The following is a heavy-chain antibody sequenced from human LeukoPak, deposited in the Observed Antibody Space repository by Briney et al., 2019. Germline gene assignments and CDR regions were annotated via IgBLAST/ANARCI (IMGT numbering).Heavy chain of an antibody. Sequence: PGGSLRLSCAASGFTFSSYSMNWVRQAPGKGLEWVSSISSSSSYIYYADSVKGRFTISRDNAKNSLYLQMNSLRAEDTAVYYCARVRPYYYDSSGYPHWGQGTLVTVSS. CDR2: ISSSSSYI. J-gene: IGHJ4*02. CDR1: GFTFSSYS. D-gene: IGHD3-22*01. CDR3: ARVRPYYYDSSGYPH. V-gene: IGHV3-21*01.